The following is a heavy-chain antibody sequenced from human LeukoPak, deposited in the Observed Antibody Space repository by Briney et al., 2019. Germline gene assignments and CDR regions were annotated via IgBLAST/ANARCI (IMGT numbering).Heavy chain of an antibody. Sequence: SDPLSLTCTVSGGSIGKCYWIWVRHPPGKRLEWIAYIYYSGSTNYNPSLKSRVTISLDTSTNQIYLRLSSVTVADTAVYYCARKTVLGWFDPWGEGTLVTVSS. CDR3: ARKTVLGWFDP. CDR2: IYYSGST. J-gene: IGHJ5*02. CDR1: GGSIGKCY. D-gene: IGHD2-21*02. V-gene: IGHV4-59*08.